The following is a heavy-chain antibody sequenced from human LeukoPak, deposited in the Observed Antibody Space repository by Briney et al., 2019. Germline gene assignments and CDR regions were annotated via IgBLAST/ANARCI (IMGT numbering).Heavy chain of an antibody. D-gene: IGHD4-17*01. CDR3: ARTRDYEGSQGYYYYMDV. CDR1: GFSLSTSGMR. J-gene: IGHJ6*03. CDR2: IDWDDDK. Sequence: SGPTLVNPTQTLTLTCTFSGFSLSTSGMRVSWIRQPPGKALEWLARIDWDDDKFYSTSLKTRLTISKDTSKNQVVLTMTNMDPVDTATYYCARTRDYEGSQGYYYYMDVWGKGTTVTVSS. V-gene: IGHV2-70*04.